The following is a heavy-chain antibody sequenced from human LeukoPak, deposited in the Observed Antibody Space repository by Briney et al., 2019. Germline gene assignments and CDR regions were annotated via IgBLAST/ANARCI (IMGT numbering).Heavy chain of an antibody. Sequence: SETLSLTCTVSGGSLSSGSYYRSWIRQPAGKGLEWIGRIYTSGSTNYNPSLKSRVTISVDTSKNQFSLKLSSVTAADTTVYYCARGYGDYRPLDYWGQGTLVTVSS. D-gene: IGHD4-17*01. J-gene: IGHJ4*02. V-gene: IGHV4-61*02. CDR1: GGSLSSGSYY. CDR3: ARGYGDYRPLDY. CDR2: IYTSGST.